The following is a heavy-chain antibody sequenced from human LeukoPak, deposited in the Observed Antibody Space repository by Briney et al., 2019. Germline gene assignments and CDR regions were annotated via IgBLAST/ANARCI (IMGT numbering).Heavy chain of an antibody. D-gene: IGHD7-27*01. CDR2: IYYSGST. V-gene: IGHV4-39*07. CDR3: ARVKDPGDLYYYYYMDV. CDR1: GGSISSSSYY. Sequence: SETLSLTCTVSGGSISSSSYYWGWIRQPPGKGLEWIGSIYYSGSTYYNPSLKSRVTISLDTSKNQFSLKLSSVTAADTAVYYCARVKDPGDLYYYYYMDVWGKGTTVTVSS. J-gene: IGHJ6*03.